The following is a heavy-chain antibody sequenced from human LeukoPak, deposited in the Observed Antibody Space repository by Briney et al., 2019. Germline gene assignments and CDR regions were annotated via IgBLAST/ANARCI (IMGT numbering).Heavy chain of an antibody. J-gene: IGHJ4*02. CDR2: IYSGGNT. CDR1: GFTVSSNY. Sequence: PGGSLRLSCAASGFTVSSNYMSWVRQAPGKGLEWVSVIYSGGNTYYADSVKGRFTISRDYSKNTLYLQMNSLRAEDTAVYYCAMSYYYGSGSRSRFDYWGQGTLVTVSS. D-gene: IGHD3-10*01. V-gene: IGHV3-53*01. CDR3: AMSYYYGSGSRSRFDY.